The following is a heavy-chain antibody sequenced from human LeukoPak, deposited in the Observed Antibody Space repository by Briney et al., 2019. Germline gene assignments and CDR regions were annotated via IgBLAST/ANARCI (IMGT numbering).Heavy chain of an antibody. D-gene: IGHD2-15*01. CDR1: GGPVNSGYYY. J-gene: IGHJ6*03. Sequence: SETLSLTCTVSGGPVNSGYYYWNWIRQPPGKGLEWIGYIYYSGSTKYNPSLKSRVTISVDTSENQFSLKLTSVTAADTAVYYRVRGAYCSGGTCYHNPYYYYHMDVWGTGTTVTVSS. CDR3: VRGAYCSGGTCYHNPYYYYHMDV. CDR2: IYYSGST. V-gene: IGHV4-61*01.